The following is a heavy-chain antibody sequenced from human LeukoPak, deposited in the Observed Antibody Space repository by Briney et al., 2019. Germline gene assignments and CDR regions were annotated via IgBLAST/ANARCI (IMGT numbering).Heavy chain of an antibody. V-gene: IGHV4-59*01. CDR1: GGSISSYY. Sequence: PSETLSLTCTVSGGSISSYYWSWIRQPPGKGLEWIGYIHYSGSTHYNPSLKSRVTISVDTSKNQVSLKLRSVTAADTAVYYCARGQGYSYGYEWFDPWGQGTLVTVSS. CDR2: IHYSGST. J-gene: IGHJ5*02. D-gene: IGHD5-18*01. CDR3: ARGQGYSYGYEWFDP.